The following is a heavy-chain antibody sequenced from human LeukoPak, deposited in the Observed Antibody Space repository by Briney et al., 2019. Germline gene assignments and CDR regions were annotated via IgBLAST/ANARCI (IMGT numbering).Heavy chain of an antibody. D-gene: IGHD5-24*01. CDR2: IIPIFGTA. Sequence: SVKVSCKASGGTFSSYAISWVRQTPGQGLEWMGGIIPIFGTANYAQKFQGRVTITADESTSTAYMELSSLRSEDTAVYYRARDGDGYNVYFDYWGQGTLVTVSS. V-gene: IGHV1-69*13. CDR3: ARDGDGYNVYFDY. CDR1: GGTFSSYA. J-gene: IGHJ4*02.